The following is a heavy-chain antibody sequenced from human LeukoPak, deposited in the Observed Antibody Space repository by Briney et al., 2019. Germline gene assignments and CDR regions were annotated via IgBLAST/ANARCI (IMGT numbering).Heavy chain of an antibody. CDR1: GYTFTGYY. Sequence: ASVKVSCKASGYTFTGYYMHWVRQAPGQGLEWMGWMNPNSGNTGYAQKFQGRVTMTRNTSISTAYMELSSLRSEDTAVYYCARGSPSYYYDSSGYYGYWGQGTLVTVSS. J-gene: IGHJ4*02. CDR2: MNPNSGNT. CDR3: ARGSPSYYYDSSGYYGY. D-gene: IGHD3-22*01. V-gene: IGHV1-8*02.